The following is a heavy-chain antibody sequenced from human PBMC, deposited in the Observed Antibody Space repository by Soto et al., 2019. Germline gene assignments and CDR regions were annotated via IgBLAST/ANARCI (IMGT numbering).Heavy chain of an antibody. CDR1: GFTSSNVW. J-gene: IGHJ4*02. Sequence: GGSLRLSCAASGFTSSNVWVNWVRQAPGKGLEWVAFISYDDGTNKKYADSVKGRFTISRDNPKNTLYLQMNSLRAEDTAVYYCARASYTMLTNYYLDHWGQGTPVIVSS. D-gene: IGHD3-10*02. CDR2: ISYDDGTNK. CDR3: ARASYTMLTNYYLDH. V-gene: IGHV3-30-3*01.